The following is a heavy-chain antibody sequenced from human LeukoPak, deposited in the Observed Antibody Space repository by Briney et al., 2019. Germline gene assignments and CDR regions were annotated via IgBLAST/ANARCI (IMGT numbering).Heavy chain of an antibody. D-gene: IGHD6-13*01. CDR2: ISYTGST. J-gene: IGHJ4*02. Sequence: SETLSLTCAVYGGSFSGYYWSWIRQHPGKGLEWIGYISYTGSTYYNPSLKSRVTISADTSENQFSLKLSSVTAADTAVYYCARDRSRYSSTWGFDYWGQGTLVTVSS. V-gene: IGHV4-31*11. CDR1: GGSFSGYY. CDR3: ARDRSRYSSTWGFDY.